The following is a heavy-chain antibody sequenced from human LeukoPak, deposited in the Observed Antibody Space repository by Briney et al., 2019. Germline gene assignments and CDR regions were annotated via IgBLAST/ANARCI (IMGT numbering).Heavy chain of an antibody. V-gene: IGHV4-34*01. CDR3: ARSRGLRWGERTFEI. D-gene: IGHD4-23*01. CDR2: IHQSGST. Sequence: SETLSLTCAVYGGSFSGYFWSWIRQPPGKGPEWIGEIHQSGSTTYNPSLKSRVTISVDTSKNQFSLKLSSVTAADTAVYYCARSRGLRWGERTFEIWGQGTVVTVSS. J-gene: IGHJ3*02. CDR1: GGSFSGYF.